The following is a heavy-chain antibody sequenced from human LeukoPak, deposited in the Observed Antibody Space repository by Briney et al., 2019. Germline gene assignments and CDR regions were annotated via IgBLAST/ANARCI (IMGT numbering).Heavy chain of an antibody. CDR3: ARVRAADFDY. CDR1: GGSISSSSFY. J-gene: IGHJ4*02. CDR2: MYYTGTT. Sequence: PSETLSLTCIVSGGSISSSSFYWGWIRQPPGKGLEWIGTMYYTGTTYYNPSLTSRVTMSVDTSQTQFSLNLSSVTAADTAVYYCARVRAADFDYWGQGTLVTVSS. V-gene: IGHV4-39*07. D-gene: IGHD6-13*01.